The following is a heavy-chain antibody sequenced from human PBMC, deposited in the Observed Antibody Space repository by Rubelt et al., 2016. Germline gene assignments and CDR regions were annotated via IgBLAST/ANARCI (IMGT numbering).Heavy chain of an antibody. D-gene: IGHD3-9*01. CDR2: MNPNSGNT. Sequence: QVQLVQSGAEVKKPGASVKVSCKASGYTFTSYDINWVRQATGQGLEWMGWMNPNSGNTGYAQKLQGRVTMTTDTSTSTAYMELRSLRSDDTAVYYCARSLRYFDWLPPYYFDYWGQGTLVTVSS. J-gene: IGHJ4*02. V-gene: IGHV1-8*01. CDR1: GYTFTSYD. CDR3: ARSLRYFDWLPPYYFDY.